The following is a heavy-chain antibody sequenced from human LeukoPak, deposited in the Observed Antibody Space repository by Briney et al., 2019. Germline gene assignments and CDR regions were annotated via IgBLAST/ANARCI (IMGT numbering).Heavy chain of an antibody. V-gene: IGHV4-59*08. CDR1: GGSISSYY. CDR2: SYYSGNT. Sequence: SETLSLTCTVSGGSISSYYWSWIRQPPGKGLEWIGYSYYSGNTTPHPSLKSRVTISVDTSKNQFSLQLNSVTPEDTAVYYCARQGSRRFDPWGQGSLVTVSS. CDR3: ARQGSRRFDP. J-gene: IGHJ5*02.